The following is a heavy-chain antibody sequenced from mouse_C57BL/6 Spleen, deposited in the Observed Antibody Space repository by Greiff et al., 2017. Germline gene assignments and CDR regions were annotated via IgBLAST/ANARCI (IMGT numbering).Heavy chain of an antibody. CDR3: ARALITTVVADY. Sequence: VQLQQPGAELVRPGSSVKLSCKASGYTFTSYWMHWVKQRPIKGLEWIGNIDPSDSETHYIQKFKDKATLTVDKATSTAYMQLSSLTSEDSAVYYCARALITTVVADYRGQGTTLTVAT. V-gene: IGHV1-52*01. CDR1: GYTFTSYW. D-gene: IGHD1-1*01. J-gene: IGHJ2*01. CDR2: IDPSDSET.